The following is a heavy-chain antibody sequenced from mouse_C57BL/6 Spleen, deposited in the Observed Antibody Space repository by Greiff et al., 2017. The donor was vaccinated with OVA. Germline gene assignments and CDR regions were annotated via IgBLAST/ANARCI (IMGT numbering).Heavy chain of an antibody. CDR2: ISSGSSTI. V-gene: IGHV5-17*01. CDR3: ARRRDGDAMDY. D-gene: IGHD3-3*01. Sequence: EVMLVESGGGLVKPVGSLKLSCAASGFTFSDYGMHWVRQAPEKGLEWVAYISSGSSTIYYADTVKGRFTISRDNAKNTLFLQMTSLRSEDTAMYYCARRRDGDAMDYWGQGTSVTVSS. J-gene: IGHJ4*01. CDR1: GFTFSDYG.